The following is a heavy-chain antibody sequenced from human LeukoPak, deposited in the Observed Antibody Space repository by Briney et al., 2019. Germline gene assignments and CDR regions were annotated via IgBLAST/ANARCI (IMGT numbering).Heavy chain of an antibody. D-gene: IGHD3-22*01. J-gene: IGHJ3*02. CDR3: ARDLDYYDSSGYTFDI. Sequence: SETLSLTCSVSGDSISMHYWSWIRQPPGKGLEWIGRIYTSGSTNCNPSLKSRVTISVDTSKNQFSLKLSSVTAADTAVYYCARDLDYYDSSGYTFDIWGQGTMVTVSS. CDR2: IYTSGST. V-gene: IGHV4-4*08. CDR1: GDSISMHY.